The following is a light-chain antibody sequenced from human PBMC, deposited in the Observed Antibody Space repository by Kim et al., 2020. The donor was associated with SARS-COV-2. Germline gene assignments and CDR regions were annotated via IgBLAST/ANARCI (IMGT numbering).Light chain of an antibody. CDR3: QQYKTYS. V-gene: IGKV1-5*01. J-gene: IGKJ1*01. CDR2: DAS. Sequence: RSASVGDTVLLTCRASQSISMWLAWYQQKPGKAPKLLIYDASNLESGVPSRFSGSGSGTDFTLTISSLQPDDFATYYCQQYKTYSFGQGTKVDIK. CDR1: QSISMW.